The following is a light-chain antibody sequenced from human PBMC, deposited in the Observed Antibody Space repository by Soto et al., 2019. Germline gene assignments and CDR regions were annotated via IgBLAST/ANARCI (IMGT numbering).Light chain of an antibody. V-gene: IGKV3D-15*01. Sequence: EVVMTQSPATLSMSPGESATLSCRASQSVSSNLAWYQQKPGQAPRLLFYGASTRATGIPARFSGSGSGTDFTLTISSLQSEDFAVYYCQQYNNWPLTFGQGTRLEIK. CDR1: QSVSSN. J-gene: IGKJ5*01. CDR3: QQYNNWPLT. CDR2: GAS.